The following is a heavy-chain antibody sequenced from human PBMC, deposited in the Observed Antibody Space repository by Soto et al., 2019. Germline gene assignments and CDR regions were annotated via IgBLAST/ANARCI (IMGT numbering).Heavy chain of an antibody. CDR3: ATVYCATTSCYAPFDY. J-gene: IGHJ4*02. V-gene: IGHV3-15*01. CDR2: IKTNSDGGTV. CDR1: GFTFSNAW. D-gene: IGHD2-2*01. Sequence: EVHLVESGGGLVKAGGSLRLSCAASGFTFSNAWMSWVRQAPGKGLEWIGRIKTNSDGGTVDYASPVKGRFTISRDDSKSMLYLDLNSLKTEGTGVYFCATVYCATTSCYAPFDYWGKGTLVTVSS.